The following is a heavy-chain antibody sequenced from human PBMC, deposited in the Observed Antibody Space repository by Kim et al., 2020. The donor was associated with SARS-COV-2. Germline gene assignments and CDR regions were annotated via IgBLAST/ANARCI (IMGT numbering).Heavy chain of an antibody. D-gene: IGHD6-19*01. J-gene: IGHJ4*02. V-gene: IGHV4-39*01. CDR3: ARLNKSSGWYVDY. Sequence: YTPSLKSRVTISVDKSKNQFSLKLSSVTAADTAVYYCARLNKSSGWYVDYWGQGTLVTVSS.